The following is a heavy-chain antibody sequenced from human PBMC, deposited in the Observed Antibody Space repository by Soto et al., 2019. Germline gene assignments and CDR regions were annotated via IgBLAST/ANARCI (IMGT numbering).Heavy chain of an antibody. V-gene: IGHV1-18*01. CDR2: ISASNGNT. CDR3: ASGYSSGNYYYYYGMDV. J-gene: IGHJ6*02. D-gene: IGHD6-19*01. Sequence: ASVKVSCKASGYTFTSYGISWVRQAPGQGLEWMGWISASNGNTNYAQKLQGRVTMTTDTSTSTAYMELRSLRSDDTAVYYCASGYSSGNYYYYYGMDVWGQGTTVTVSS. CDR1: GYTFTSYG.